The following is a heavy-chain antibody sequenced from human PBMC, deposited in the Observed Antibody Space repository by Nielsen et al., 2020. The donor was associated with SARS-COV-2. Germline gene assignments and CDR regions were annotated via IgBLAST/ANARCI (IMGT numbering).Heavy chain of an antibody. CDR2: IYYSGRT. J-gene: IGHJ3*02. V-gene: IGHV4-59*01. CDR1: GGSISGYY. Sequence: GSLRLSCTVSGGSISGYYWSWNRQAPGKGLEWIGYIYYSGRTNYNPSLKSRVTISADTSKNQFSLKLRSVTAADTAVYYCAREYSSSPGAFDIWGQGTMVTVSS. D-gene: IGHD6-6*01. CDR3: AREYSSSPGAFDI.